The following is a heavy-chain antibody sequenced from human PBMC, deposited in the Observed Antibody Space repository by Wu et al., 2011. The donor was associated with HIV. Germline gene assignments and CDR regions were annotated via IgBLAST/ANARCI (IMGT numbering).Heavy chain of an antibody. CDR1: GGTFNTFA. V-gene: IGHV1-69*04. CDR3: ARDRHPMVGPWYYYYYMDV. Sequence: QVQLVQSGAAVKKPGSSVKVSCKASGGTFNTFAVSWVRQAPGQGLEWMGRIIPILERTNYAQKFQGRVTITVDKSTSTVYMEVSSLRSEDTAVYYCARDRHPMVGPWYYYYYMDVWGKGTTVTVSS. J-gene: IGHJ6*03. D-gene: IGHD3-10*01. CDR2: IIPILERT.